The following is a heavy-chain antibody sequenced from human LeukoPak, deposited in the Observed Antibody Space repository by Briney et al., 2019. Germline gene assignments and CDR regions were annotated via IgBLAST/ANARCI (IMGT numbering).Heavy chain of an antibody. V-gene: IGHV3-23*01. J-gene: IGHJ4*02. Sequence: GSLRLSCAASGFTFSSNTMSWVRQAAGKGLEWVSGISGSGSSTYYADSVKGRFTISRDNSKNTLYLQMNSLRVADTAVYYCAKEVSGSYSPTDYWGQGTLVTVSS. CDR1: GFTFSSNT. CDR3: AKEVSGSYSPTDY. D-gene: IGHD1-26*01. CDR2: ISGSGSST.